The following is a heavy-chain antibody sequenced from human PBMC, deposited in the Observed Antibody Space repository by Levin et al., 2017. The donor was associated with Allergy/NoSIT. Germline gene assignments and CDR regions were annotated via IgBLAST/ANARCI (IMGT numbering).Heavy chain of an antibody. D-gene: IGHD5-12*01. CDR2: ISRGSDYV. CDR1: GFIFNDYT. J-gene: IGHJ6*03. CDR3: ARIRGDSGSDFYYYYYMDV. Sequence: GGSLRLSCAASGFIFNDYTMSWVRQAPGKGLEWVSSISRGSDYVNYADSLKGRFTISRDNARDSLYLQMDSLRADDTAVYYCARIRGDSGSDFYYYYYMDVWGIGTTVTVSS. V-gene: IGHV3-21*01.